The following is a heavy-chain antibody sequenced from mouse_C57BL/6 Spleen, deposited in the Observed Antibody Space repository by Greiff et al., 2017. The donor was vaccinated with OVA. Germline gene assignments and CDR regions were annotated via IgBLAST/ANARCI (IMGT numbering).Heavy chain of an antibody. J-gene: IGHJ3*01. D-gene: IGHD4-1*01. CDR3: TRGTGSWFAY. Sequence: QVQLQQSGAELVRPGASVTLSCKASGYTFTDYEMHWVKQTPVHGLEWIGAIDPETGGSASNQKFKGKAILTADNSSSTAYMELRSLTSEDSAVYYCTRGTGSWFAYWGQGTLVTVSA. V-gene: IGHV1-15*01. CDR2: IDPETGGS. CDR1: GYTFTDYE.